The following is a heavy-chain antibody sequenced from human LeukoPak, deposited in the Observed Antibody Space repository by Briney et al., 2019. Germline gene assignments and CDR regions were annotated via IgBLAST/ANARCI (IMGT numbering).Heavy chain of an antibody. D-gene: IGHD4-11*01. Sequence: ASVKVPCKVSGYTLTELSMHWVRQAPGKGLEWMGGFDPEDGETIYAQKFQGRVTMTEDTSTDTAYMELSSLRSEDTAVYYCASPGGLQLSYYYYGMDVWGQGTTVTVSS. J-gene: IGHJ6*02. CDR3: ASPGGLQLSYYYYGMDV. CDR2: FDPEDGET. V-gene: IGHV1-24*01. CDR1: GYTLTELS.